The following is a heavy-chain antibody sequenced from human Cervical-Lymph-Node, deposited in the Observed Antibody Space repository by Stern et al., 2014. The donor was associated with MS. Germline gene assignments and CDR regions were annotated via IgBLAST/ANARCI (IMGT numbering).Heavy chain of an antibody. CDR3: ARDSSVGGFDY. V-gene: IGHV1-2*02. J-gene: IGHJ4*02. CDR1: EYTFTGYY. CDR2: INPNSGDT. Sequence: VHLVESGAEVKKPGASVKVSCKASEYTFTGYYMHWVRQGPGQGLEWMGCINPNSGDTNYGQKFQGRVTMTRDTSISTAYMELSRLRSDDTAVYYCARDSSVGGFDYWGQGTLVTASS. D-gene: IGHD1-26*01.